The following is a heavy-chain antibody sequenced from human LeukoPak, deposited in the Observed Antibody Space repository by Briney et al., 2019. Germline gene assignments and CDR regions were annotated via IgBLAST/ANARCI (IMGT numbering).Heavy chain of an antibody. V-gene: IGHV1-69*05. J-gene: IGHJ5*02. CDR2: IIPIFGTA. Sequence: SVKVSCKASGGTFSSYAISWVRQAPGQELEWMGGIIPIFGTANYAQKFQGRVTITTDESTSTAYMELSSLRSEDTAVYYCARENYDSSGYYPNWFDPWGQGTLVTVSS. D-gene: IGHD3-22*01. CDR1: GGTFSSYA. CDR3: ARENYDSSGYYPNWFDP.